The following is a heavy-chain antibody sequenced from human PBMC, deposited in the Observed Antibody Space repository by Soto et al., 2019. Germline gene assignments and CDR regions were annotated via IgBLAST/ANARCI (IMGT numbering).Heavy chain of an antibody. V-gene: IGHV3-30-3*01. J-gene: IGHJ3*02. CDR1: GFTFSSYA. Sequence: GGSLRLSCAASGFTFSSYAMHWVRQAPGKGLEWVAVISYDGSNKYYADSVKGRFTISRDNSKNTLYLQMNSLRAEDTAVYYCARDRSYYAFDIWGQGTMVTVSS. CDR3: ARDRSYYAFDI. D-gene: IGHD1-26*01. CDR2: ISYDGSNK.